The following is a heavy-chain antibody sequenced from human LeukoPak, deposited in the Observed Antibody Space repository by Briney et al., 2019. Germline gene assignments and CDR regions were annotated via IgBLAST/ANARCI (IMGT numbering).Heavy chain of an antibody. J-gene: IGHJ3*02. V-gene: IGHV4-30-2*05. CDR1: GGSISSGGYS. CDR2: IYYSGST. Sequence: PSETLSLTCAVSGGSISSGGYSWSWIRQPPGKGLEWIGYIYYSGSTYYNPSLKSRITISVDTSKNQFSLKLIFMTAADTAVYYCARSPGGYSAFDIWGQGTMVTVSS. D-gene: IGHD3-22*01. CDR3: ARSPGGYSAFDI.